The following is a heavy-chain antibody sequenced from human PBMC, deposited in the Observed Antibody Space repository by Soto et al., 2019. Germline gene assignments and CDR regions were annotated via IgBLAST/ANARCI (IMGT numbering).Heavy chain of an antibody. CDR1: GYTFTSYA. CDR2: INAGNGNT. D-gene: IGHD3-10*01. Sequence: AASVKVSCKASGYTFTSYAMHWVRQAPGQRLEWMGWINAGNGNTKYSQKFQGRVTITRDTSASTAYMEPSSLRSEDTAVYYCARDRAVVRGVISHYYYYGMAVWGQGTTVTVSS. CDR3: ARDRAVVRGVISHYYYYGMAV. J-gene: IGHJ6*02. V-gene: IGHV1-3*01.